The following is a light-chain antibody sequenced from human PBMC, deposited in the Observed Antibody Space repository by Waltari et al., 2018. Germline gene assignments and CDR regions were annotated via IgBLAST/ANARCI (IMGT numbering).Light chain of an antibody. V-gene: IGKV3-20*01. Sequence: EIVLTQSPATLSLSPGERATLSCRASQRVSSSYLACYQQKPGQAPRLLIYGASSRATGIPDRFSGSGSGTDFTLTISRLEPEDFAVYYCQQYGSSPLTFGGGTKVEIK. CDR1: QRVSSSY. CDR2: GAS. J-gene: IGKJ4*01. CDR3: QQYGSSPLT.